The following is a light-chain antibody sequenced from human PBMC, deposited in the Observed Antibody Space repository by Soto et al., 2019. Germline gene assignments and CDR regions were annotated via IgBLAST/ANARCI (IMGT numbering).Light chain of an antibody. CDR1: SSDVGRYDL. Sequence: QSVLTQPASVSGSPGDLITISCTGSSSDVGRYDLVSWYQQHPGKVPKLIIHEVTKRSSGLSNRFSGSKSGNTASLTISGLQAEEEADYYCCSYAGSSNYVFGTGTKVTVL. V-gene: IGLV2-23*02. CDR3: CSYAGSSNYV. J-gene: IGLJ1*01. CDR2: EVT.